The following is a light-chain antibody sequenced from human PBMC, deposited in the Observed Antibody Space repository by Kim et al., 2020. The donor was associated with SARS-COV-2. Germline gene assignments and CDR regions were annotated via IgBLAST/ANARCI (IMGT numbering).Light chain of an antibody. Sequence: PRVTITGTGCSTKIEGGYYVHWSQQLPGTAPNLLIYGNNNRPSGVPDRFSGSKSGTSASLAITGLQAEDEADYFCQSYDSSLSGWVFGGGTQLTV. CDR2: GNN. CDR1: STKIEGGYY. J-gene: IGLJ3*02. V-gene: IGLV1-40*01. CDR3: QSYDSSLSGWV.